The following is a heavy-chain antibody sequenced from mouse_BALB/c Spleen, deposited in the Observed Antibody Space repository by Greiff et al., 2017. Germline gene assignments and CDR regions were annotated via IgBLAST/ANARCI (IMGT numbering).Heavy chain of an antibody. CDR3: ARGGYYGSSEAWFAY. Sequence: QVHVKQSGAELVRPGTSVKVSCKASGYAFTNYLIEWVKQRPGQGLEWIGVINPGSGGTNYNEKFKGKATLTADKSSSTAYMQLSSLTSDDSAVYFCARGGYYGSSEAWFAYWGQGTLVTVSA. CDR1: GYAFTNYL. CDR2: INPGSGGT. V-gene: IGHV1-54*01. J-gene: IGHJ3*01. D-gene: IGHD1-1*01.